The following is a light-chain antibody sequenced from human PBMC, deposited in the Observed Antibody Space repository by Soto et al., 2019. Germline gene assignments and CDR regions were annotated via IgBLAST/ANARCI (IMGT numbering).Light chain of an antibody. V-gene: IGKV1-5*01. CDR1: QNIFTY. CDR2: AAS. CDR3: QHYNSYSEA. Sequence: DIQMTQSPSSLSASVGDRVTISCRASQNIFTYLNWYQQKPGKAPNLLIFAASNLQSGVPSRFSGSGSGTEFTLTISSLQPDDFATYYCQHYNSYSEAFGQGTKVDIK. J-gene: IGKJ1*01.